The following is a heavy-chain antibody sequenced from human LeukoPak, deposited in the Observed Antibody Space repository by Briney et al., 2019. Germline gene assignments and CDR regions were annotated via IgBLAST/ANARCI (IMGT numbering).Heavy chain of an antibody. D-gene: IGHD3-22*01. Sequence: GGSLRLSCAASGFTFSSYSMNWVRQAPGKGLEWVSSISSISSYIYYADSVKGRFTISRDNAKNSLYLQMNSLRAEDTAVYYCARDYYYDSSGYYYALSFNWFDPWGQGTLVTVSS. CDR2: ISSISSYI. CDR3: ARDYYYDSSGYYYALSFNWFDP. J-gene: IGHJ5*02. V-gene: IGHV3-21*01. CDR1: GFTFSSYS.